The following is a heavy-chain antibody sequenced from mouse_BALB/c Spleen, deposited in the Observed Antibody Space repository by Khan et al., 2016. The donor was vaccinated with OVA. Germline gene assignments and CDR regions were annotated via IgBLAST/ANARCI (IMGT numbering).Heavy chain of an antibody. CDR3: ASYIGSSYAMDY. CDR1: GYTFTSYW. CDR2: INPSTGYT. D-gene: IGHD1-1*01. J-gene: IGHJ4*01. V-gene: IGHV1-7*01. Sequence: QVQLQQSGAELAKPGASVKMSCKASGYTFTSYWMHWVKQRPGQGLEWIGYINPSTGYTEYNQKFKDKATLTADKSSSTAYMQLSSLTSEDSAVYYCASYIGSSYAMDYLGQGTSVTVSS.